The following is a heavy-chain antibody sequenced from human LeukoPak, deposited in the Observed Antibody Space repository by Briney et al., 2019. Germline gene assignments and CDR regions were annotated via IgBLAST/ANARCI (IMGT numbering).Heavy chain of an antibody. D-gene: IGHD3-16*01. CDR1: GGSFSSYS. CDR3: ARRTPSSSSTYDDASYYYHMDV. V-gene: IGHV4-59*01. J-gene: IGHJ6*03. Sequence: PSETLSLTCTVSGGSFSSYSWSWIRQPPGQGLEWIGDISYSGSTSYNPSLKSRVTISVDPSKSQFSLKLRSVTAADTAVYYCARRTPSSSSTYDDASYYYHMDVWGKGTTVIVS. CDR2: ISYSGST.